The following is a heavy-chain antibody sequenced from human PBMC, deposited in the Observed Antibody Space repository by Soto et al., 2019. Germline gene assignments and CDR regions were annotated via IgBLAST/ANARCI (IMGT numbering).Heavy chain of an antibody. CDR2: INHSGST. CDR1: GGSFSGYY. J-gene: IGHJ6*02. CDR3: ARSLPYRGYCSSTSCAARYYGMDV. V-gene: IGHV4-34*01. Sequence: PSETLCLTCAVYGGSFSGYYWSGIRQPPGKGLEWIGEINHSGSTNYNPSLKSRVTISVDTSKNQFSLKLSSVTAADTAVYYCARSLPYRGYCSSTSCAARYYGMDVWGQGTTVT. D-gene: IGHD2-2*01.